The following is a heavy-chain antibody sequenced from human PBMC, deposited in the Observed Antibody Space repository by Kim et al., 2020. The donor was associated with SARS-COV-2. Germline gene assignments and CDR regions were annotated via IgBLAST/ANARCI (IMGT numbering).Heavy chain of an antibody. CDR3: ARVHRMVRTNWFDP. V-gene: IGHV4-61*01. CDR1: GGSVSSGSYY. CDR2: IYYSGST. D-gene: IGHD3-10*01. Sequence: SETLSLTCTVSGGSVSSGSYYWSWIRQPPGKGLEWIGYIYYSGSTNYNPSLKSRVTISVDTSKNQFSLKLSSVTAADTAVYYCARVHRMVRTNWFDPWGQGTLVTVSS. J-gene: IGHJ5*02.